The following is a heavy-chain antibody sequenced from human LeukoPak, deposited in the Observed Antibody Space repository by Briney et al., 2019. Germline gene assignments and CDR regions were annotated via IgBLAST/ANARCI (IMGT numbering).Heavy chain of an antibody. CDR2: INPNSGGT. V-gene: IGHV1-2*02. D-gene: IGHD2-2*01. CDR3: ARVLAFSSTKWGAFDI. Sequence: VASVKVSCKASGNTFTGYYMHWVRQAPGQGLEWMGWINPNSGGTNYAQKFQGRVTMTRDTSISTAYMELSRLRSDDTAVYYCARVLAFSSTKWGAFDIWGQGTMVTVSS. J-gene: IGHJ3*02. CDR1: GNTFTGYY.